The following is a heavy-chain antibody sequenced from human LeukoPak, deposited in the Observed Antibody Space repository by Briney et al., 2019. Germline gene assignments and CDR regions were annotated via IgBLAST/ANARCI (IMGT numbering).Heavy chain of an antibody. Sequence: SETLSLTCTVSGGSISTCYWTWIRQPPGKRLEWIGYMQNCGSTSSNPSLKSRVTMSLDTSKNQFSLKLSSVTAADTAVYFCARLNYHGSGSYLQDFWGQGTLVTVSS. D-gene: IGHD3-10*01. CDR2: MQNCGST. J-gene: IGHJ4*02. V-gene: IGHV4-59*08. CDR3: ARLNYHGSGSYLQDF. CDR1: GGSISTCY.